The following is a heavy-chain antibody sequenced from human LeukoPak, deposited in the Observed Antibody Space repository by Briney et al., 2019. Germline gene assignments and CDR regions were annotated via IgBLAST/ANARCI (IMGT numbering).Heavy chain of an antibody. V-gene: IGHV4-59*01. CDR2: IYYSGST. Sequence: SETLSLTCTVSGGSISSYYWSWIRQPPGKGLEWIGYIYYSGSTNYNPSLKSRVTISVDTSKNQFSLKLSSVTAADTAVYYCATLTTMVGTYYFDYWGQGTLVTVSS. CDR3: ATLTTMVGTYYFDY. J-gene: IGHJ4*02. CDR1: GGSISSYY. D-gene: IGHD3-10*01.